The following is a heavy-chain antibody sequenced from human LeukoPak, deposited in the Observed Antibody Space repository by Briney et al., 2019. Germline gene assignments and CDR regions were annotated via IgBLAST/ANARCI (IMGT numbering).Heavy chain of an antibody. CDR2: IHHSGST. CDR1: GGSISSNNW. Sequence: PSETLSLTCAVSGGSISSNNWWSWVRQPPGKGLEWIGEIHHSGSTNYNPSLKSRVTISVDKSKNQFSLKVSSVTAADTAVYYCASKLTAVAGYFDCWGQGTLVTVSS. V-gene: IGHV4-4*02. CDR3: ASKLTAVAGYFDC. J-gene: IGHJ4*02. D-gene: IGHD6-19*01.